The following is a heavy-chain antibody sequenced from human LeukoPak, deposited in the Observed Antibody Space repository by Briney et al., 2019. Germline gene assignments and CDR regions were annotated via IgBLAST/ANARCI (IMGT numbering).Heavy chain of an antibody. V-gene: IGHV3-64*01. D-gene: IGHD2-15*01. CDR2: ISSNGGST. Sequence: GGSLRLSCAASGFTFSVSVMHWVRQAPGKGLEYVSVISSNGGSTSYANSVKGRFTISRDNSKNTLYLQMGSLRAEDMAVYYCARDLAGGGLDYWGQGTLVTVSS. CDR3: ARDLAGGGLDY. CDR1: GFTFSVSV. J-gene: IGHJ4*02.